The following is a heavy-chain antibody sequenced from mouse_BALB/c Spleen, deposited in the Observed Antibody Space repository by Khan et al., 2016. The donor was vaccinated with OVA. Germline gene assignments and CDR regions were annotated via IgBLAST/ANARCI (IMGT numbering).Heavy chain of an antibody. CDR1: GYSFTSYY. Sequence: VQLQQSGPELMKPGASVKISCKASGYSFTSYYMHWVKQSHGKSLEWIGYIDPFNGGTSYNQKFKGKATLTVDKSSSTAYMHLSSLTSEDSAVYYCASSTGTSWYFDVWGAGTTVTVSS. J-gene: IGHJ1*01. V-gene: IGHV1S135*01. CDR3: ASSTGTSWYFDV. CDR2: IDPFNGGT. D-gene: IGHD4-1*02.